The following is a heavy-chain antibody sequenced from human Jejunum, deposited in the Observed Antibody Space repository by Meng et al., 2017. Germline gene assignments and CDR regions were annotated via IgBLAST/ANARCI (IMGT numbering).Heavy chain of an antibody. V-gene: IGHV4-59*01. CDR1: GDSMRNYY. J-gene: IGHJ3*02. CDR2: IYDSGSP. Sequence: LTLSCSVSGDSMRNYYCTWIRQPPGKELEWIADIYDSGSPRYNPSLMRRVTISFDTSKKQVSLKVTSVNTADAAVYYCTRRGDGFDIWGQGTVVTVSS. D-gene: IGHD5-24*01. CDR3: TRRGDGFDI.